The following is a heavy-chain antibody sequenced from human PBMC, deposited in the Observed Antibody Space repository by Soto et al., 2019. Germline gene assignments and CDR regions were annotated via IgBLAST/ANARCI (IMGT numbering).Heavy chain of an antibody. D-gene: IGHD2-15*01. V-gene: IGHV3-15*01. CDR1: GFTFSNAW. CDR3: ARDWWISDFSYYYGMDV. J-gene: IGHJ6*02. CDR2: IKSKTDGGTT. Sequence: PGGSLRLSCAASGFTFSNAWMSWVRQAPGKGLEWVGRIKSKTDGGTTDYAAPVKGRFTISRDNAKNSLFLQMNSLRADDTAVYYCARDWWISDFSYYYGMDVWGQGTTVTVSS.